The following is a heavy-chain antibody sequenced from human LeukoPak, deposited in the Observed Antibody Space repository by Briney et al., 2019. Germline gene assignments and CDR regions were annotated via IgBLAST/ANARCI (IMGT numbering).Heavy chain of an antibody. CDR2: VHGDGNNI. D-gene: IGHD1-26*01. V-gene: IGHV3-74*01. CDR3: ARARVGDPADY. Sequence: GGSLRLSCAASGFPFSSYAMYWVRQAPGKGLVWVSRVHGDGNNIGYADSVRGRFTISRDNAKNTLYLQMNSLRPEDTAVYYCARARVGDPADYWGQGTLVTVSS. J-gene: IGHJ4*02. CDR1: GFPFSSYA.